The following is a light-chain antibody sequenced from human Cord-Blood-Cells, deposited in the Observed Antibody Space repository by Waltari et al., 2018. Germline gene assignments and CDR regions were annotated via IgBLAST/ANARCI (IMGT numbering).Light chain of an antibody. CDR2: EVS. Sequence: QSALTQTPSPSGSPGPPVTISCPGTSRDVVGYNSLSWYQQHPGKAPKIMIYEVSKRPSGVPDRFSGSKSGNTASLTVSGLQAEDEADYYCSSYAGSNNFVFGTGTKVTVL. V-gene: IGLV2-8*01. CDR3: SSYAGSNNFV. J-gene: IGLJ1*01. CDR1: SRDVVGYNS.